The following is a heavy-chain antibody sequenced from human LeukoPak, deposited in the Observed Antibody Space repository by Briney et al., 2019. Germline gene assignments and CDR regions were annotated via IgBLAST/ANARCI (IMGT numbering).Heavy chain of an antibody. Sequence: PSETLSLTCTVSGGSISNYYWSWIRQPPGAGLEWIGFISYTGSTNYNPSLTSRVTVFVDTSKNQFSLKVTSLTAADTAVYYCARTIKSGNYYWFDPWGQGTLVTVSS. CDR3: ARTIKSGNYYWFDP. V-gene: IGHV4-59*01. J-gene: IGHJ5*02. CDR1: GGSISNYY. D-gene: IGHD1-26*01. CDR2: ISYTGST.